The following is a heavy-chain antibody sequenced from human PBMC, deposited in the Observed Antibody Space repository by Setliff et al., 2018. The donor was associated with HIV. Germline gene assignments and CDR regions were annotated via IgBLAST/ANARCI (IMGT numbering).Heavy chain of an antibody. CDR1: GGSFSGYY. J-gene: IGHJ4*02. CDR3: ARDGRDGSGYCTFDY. Sequence: PSETLSLTCAVDGGSFSGYYWIWIRQPPGEGLEWIGYIFYSGSTYYNPSLKSRVTISVDTSKNQFSLKLISVTAADTALYYCARDGRDGSGYCTFDYWGRGTLVTVSS. V-gene: IGHV4-30-4*08. CDR2: IFYSGST. D-gene: IGHD3-22*01.